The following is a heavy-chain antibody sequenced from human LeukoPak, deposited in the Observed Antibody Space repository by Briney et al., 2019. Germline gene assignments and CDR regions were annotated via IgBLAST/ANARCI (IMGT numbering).Heavy chain of an antibody. CDR3: ARDFYTVTTTIDYFDY. V-gene: IGHV3-7*01. CDR1: GFTFSDYY. Sequence: GGSLRLSCAASGFTFSDYYMSWIRQAPGKGLEWVANIKQDGSEKYYVDSVKGRFTISRDNAKNSLYLQMNSLRAEDTAVYYCARDFYTVTTTIDYFDYWGQGTLVTVSS. CDR2: IKQDGSEK. D-gene: IGHD4-17*01. J-gene: IGHJ4*02.